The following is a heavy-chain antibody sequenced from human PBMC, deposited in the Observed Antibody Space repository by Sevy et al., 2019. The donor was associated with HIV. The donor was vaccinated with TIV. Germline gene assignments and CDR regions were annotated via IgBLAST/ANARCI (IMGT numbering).Heavy chain of an antibody. CDR1: GFTFSNYW. V-gene: IGHV3-7*03. J-gene: IGHJ6*02. Sequence: GGSLRLSCAASGFTFSNYWMTWVRQAPGKGLEWVANIKRDGSEKYYVDSVKGRFTISRDNAKNSLYLQMNSLRAEDKALYYCARDCNSASCLWGLDVWGQGTTVTVSS. CDR2: IKRDGSEK. CDR3: ARDCNSASCLWGLDV. D-gene: IGHD2-2*01.